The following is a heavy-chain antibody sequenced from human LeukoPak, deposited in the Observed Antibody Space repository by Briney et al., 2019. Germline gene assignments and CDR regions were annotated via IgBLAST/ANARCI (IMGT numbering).Heavy chain of an antibody. CDR2: IYYSGST. Sequence: SETLSLTCTVSGGSISGDYWSWIRQAPGKGLEWIAYIYYSGSTNYNPSLKSRVTISVDTSKNQFSLKLTSVTATDTAVYYWARDRGSGGGFDYWGQGTLVTVSS. D-gene: IGHD3-10*01. CDR3: ARDRGSGGGFDY. V-gene: IGHV4-59*01. J-gene: IGHJ4*02. CDR1: GGSISGDY.